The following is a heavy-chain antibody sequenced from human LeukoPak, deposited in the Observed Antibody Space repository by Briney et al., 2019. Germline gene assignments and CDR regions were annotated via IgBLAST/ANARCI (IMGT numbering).Heavy chain of an antibody. CDR3: ARGQVWGLLYSDL. CDR1: GGSFSGYY. V-gene: IGHV4-34*01. Sequence: SETLSLTCAVYGGSFSGYYWTWVRQSPGKGLEWIGEINHSGSANYNPSLKSRVTKSVDTSKNQFSLKLRSLSAADTAVYYCARGQVWGLLYSDLWGQGALVTVSS. J-gene: IGHJ5*02. D-gene: IGHD2/OR15-2a*01. CDR2: INHSGSA.